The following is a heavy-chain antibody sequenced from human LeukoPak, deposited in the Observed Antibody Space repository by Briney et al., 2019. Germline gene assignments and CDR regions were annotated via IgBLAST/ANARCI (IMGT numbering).Heavy chain of an antibody. Sequence: GGSLRLSCAASGFTFSNFGMHWVRQAPGRGLEWVAFIRYDGSNKYYADSVKGRFTISRDNSKNTLYLQMNSLRAEDTAVYYCAKDSTQYDKFYYYYMDVWGKGTTVTVSS. CDR1: GFTFSNFG. CDR3: AKDSTQYDKFYYYYMDV. D-gene: IGHD3-22*01. V-gene: IGHV3-30*02. J-gene: IGHJ6*03. CDR2: IRYDGSNK.